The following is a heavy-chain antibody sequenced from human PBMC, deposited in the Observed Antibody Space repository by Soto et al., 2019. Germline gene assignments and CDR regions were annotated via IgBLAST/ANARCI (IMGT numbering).Heavy chain of an antibody. V-gene: IGHV4-30-4*01. Sequence: SETLSLTCIVSGGSISSNDYYWSWIRQPPGKGLEWIGYIYYSGSTYYNPSLKSRVTISVDTSKNQFSLKLSSVTAADTAVYYCARGGCISTSCYPRTDAFDIWGQGTMVTVSS. CDR2: IYYSGST. CDR1: GGSISSNDYY. J-gene: IGHJ3*02. D-gene: IGHD2-2*01. CDR3: ARGGCISTSCYPRTDAFDI.